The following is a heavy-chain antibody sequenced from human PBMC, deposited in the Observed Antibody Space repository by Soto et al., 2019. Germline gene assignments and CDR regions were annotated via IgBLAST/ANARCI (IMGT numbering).Heavy chain of an antibody. CDR3: AREDSNRGFDFDA. J-gene: IGHJ3*01. D-gene: IGHD3-10*01. V-gene: IGHV3-23*01. Sequence: EVQLLESGGDLGQPGGSLRLSCVASGYVFSNYAMAWVRQVPGKGLQWVSRIDGSGAAHYGDSVKGRFTMSSDNSKNTLFLQLDRLRVEDTAVYCCAREDSNRGFDFDAWGQGTWVAVSS. CDR2: IDGSGAA. CDR1: GYVFSNYA.